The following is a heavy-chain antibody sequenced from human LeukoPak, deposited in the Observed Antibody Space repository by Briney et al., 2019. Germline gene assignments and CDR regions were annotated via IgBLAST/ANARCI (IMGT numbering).Heavy chain of an antibody. Sequence: TPSETLSLTCAVYGGSFSGYYWSWIRQPPGKGLEWIGEINHSGSTNYNPSLKSRVTISVDTSKNQFSLKLSSVTAADTAVYYCASARYSSSASVGDYWGQGTLVTVSS. CDR3: ASARYSSSASVGDY. CDR1: GGSFSGYY. V-gene: IGHV4-34*01. D-gene: IGHD6-6*01. CDR2: INHSGST. J-gene: IGHJ4*02.